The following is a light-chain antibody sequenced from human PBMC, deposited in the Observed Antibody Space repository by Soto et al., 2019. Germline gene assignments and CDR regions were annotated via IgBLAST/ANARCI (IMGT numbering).Light chain of an antibody. V-gene: IGLV2-14*01. CDR1: SSDIGGYNY. CDR3: NSYRSSITPVV. J-gene: IGLJ2*01. Sequence: QSALTQPASVSGSPGQSITISCTGTSSDIGGYNYVSWYQQHPGKAPKLMIYGVSNRPSGVSGRFSGSKSGNTASLTISGLQAEYEADYYCNSYRSSITPVVFGGGTKLTVL. CDR2: GVS.